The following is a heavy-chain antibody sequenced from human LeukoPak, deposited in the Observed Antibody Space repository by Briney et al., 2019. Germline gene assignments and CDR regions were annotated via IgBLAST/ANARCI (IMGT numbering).Heavy chain of an antibody. J-gene: IGHJ6*02. D-gene: IGHD1-1*01. CDR2: ISGSGGST. CDR3: AKAELEPIGGYYYYYGMDV. V-gene: IGHV3-23*01. Sequence: GGSLRLSCAASGFTFSSYAMSWVRQAPGKGLEWVSAISGSGGSTHYADSVKGRFTISRDNSKNTLYLQMNSLRAEDTAVYYCAKAELEPIGGYYYYYGMDVWGQGTAVTVSS. CDR1: GFTFSSYA.